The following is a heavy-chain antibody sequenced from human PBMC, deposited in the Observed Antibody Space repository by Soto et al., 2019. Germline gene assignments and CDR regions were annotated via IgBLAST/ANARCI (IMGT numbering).Heavy chain of an antibody. CDR1: GFTFSSYA. CDR2: ISYDGSNK. CDR3: ARSPGAMIYYFDY. Sequence: QVQLVESGGGVVQPVRSLRLSCAASGFTFSSYAMHWVRQAPGKGLEWVAVISYDGSNKYYADSVKGRFTISRDNSKNTLYLQMNSLRAEDTAVYYCARSPGAMIYYFDYWGQGTLVTVSS. V-gene: IGHV3-30-3*01. J-gene: IGHJ4*02. D-gene: IGHD5-12*01.